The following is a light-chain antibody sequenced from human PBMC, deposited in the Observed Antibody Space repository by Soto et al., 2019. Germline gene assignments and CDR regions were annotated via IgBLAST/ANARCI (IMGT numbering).Light chain of an antibody. J-gene: IGKJ1*01. V-gene: IGKV1-17*01. CDR1: QAIGND. CDR3: LQHNSYPWT. CDR2: AAS. Sequence: IQMSQSPSSLSASVGDRVTITCRASQAIGNDLGWYQQKPGNAPKRLIYAASSLQIGVPSRFSGSGSGTEFTLTISSLQPEDFSTYYCLQHNSYPWTFGQGTKVDIK.